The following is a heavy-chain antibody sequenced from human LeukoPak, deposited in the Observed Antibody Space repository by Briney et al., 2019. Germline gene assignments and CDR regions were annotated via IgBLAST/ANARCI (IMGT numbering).Heavy chain of an antibody. D-gene: IGHD3-10*01. CDR2: ISSSGNTI. CDR3: ARENLYGSGTSFYY. CDR1: GFTFSSYE. J-gene: IGHJ4*02. Sequence: PGGSLRLSCAASGFTFSSYEMNWVRQAPGKGLEWVSYISSSGNTIYYADSVKGRFTISRDNAKNSLYLQMNSLTAKDTAVYYCARENLYGSGTSFYYWGQGTLVTVSS. V-gene: IGHV3-48*03.